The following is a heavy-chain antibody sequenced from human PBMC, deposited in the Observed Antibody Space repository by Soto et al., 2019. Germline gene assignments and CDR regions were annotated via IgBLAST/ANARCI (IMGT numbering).Heavy chain of an antibody. V-gene: IGHV1-18*04. CDR1: GYTFSSYG. CDR3: ARYGLGGWMPQPH. D-gene: IGHD5-12*01. CDR2: ISAYNGHT. J-gene: IGHJ4*02. Sequence: QVQLVQSGAEVKKPGASVKVSCKASGYTFSSYGFSWVRQAPGQGLEWMGWISAYNGHTNYPQKFQGRVTMTTDTSTNTAYMELRNLRSDDTAVYYCARYGLGGWMPQPHWGQGTLVTVSS.